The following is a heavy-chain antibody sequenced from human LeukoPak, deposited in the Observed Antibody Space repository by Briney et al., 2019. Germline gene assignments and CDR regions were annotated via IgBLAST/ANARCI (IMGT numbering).Heavy chain of an antibody. CDR1: GFTFSSYA. CDR3: AKGVVAATFSQYLAVADPPYFDY. Sequence: GGSLRLSCAASGFTFSSYAMSWVRQAPGKGLGWVSAISGSGGSTYYADSVKGRFTISRDNSKNTLYLQMNSLRAEDTAVYYCAKGVVAATFSQYLAVADPPYFDYWGQGTLVTVSS. V-gene: IGHV3-23*01. D-gene: IGHD2-15*01. J-gene: IGHJ4*02. CDR2: ISGSGGST.